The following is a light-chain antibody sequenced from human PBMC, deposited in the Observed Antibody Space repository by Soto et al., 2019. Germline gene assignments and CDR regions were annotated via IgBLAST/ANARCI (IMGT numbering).Light chain of an antibody. CDR2: EVT. CDR3: SSHAGTKVV. Sequence: QSALTQPPSASGSPGQSVTISCAGTSSDVGAYNYVSWYQQHPGKAPKLMIYEVTKRPSGVPDRFSGSKSGNTASLTVSGLQVEDEADYYCSSHAGTKVVFGAGTKLTVL. CDR1: SSDVGAYNY. J-gene: IGLJ2*01. V-gene: IGLV2-8*01.